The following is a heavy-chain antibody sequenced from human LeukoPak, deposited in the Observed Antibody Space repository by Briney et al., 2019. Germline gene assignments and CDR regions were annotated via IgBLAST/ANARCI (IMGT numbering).Heavy chain of an antibody. D-gene: IGHD6-19*01. Sequence: ASVKVSCKASGYTFTGYYMHWVRQAPGQGLEWMGWISAYNGNTNYAQKLQGRVTMTTDTSTSTAYMELRSLRSDDTAVYYCARSGGMRWQWLEPYYYYYMDVWGKGTTVTISS. CDR1: GYTFTGYY. V-gene: IGHV1-18*04. CDR3: ARSGGMRWQWLEPYYYYYMDV. CDR2: ISAYNGNT. J-gene: IGHJ6*03.